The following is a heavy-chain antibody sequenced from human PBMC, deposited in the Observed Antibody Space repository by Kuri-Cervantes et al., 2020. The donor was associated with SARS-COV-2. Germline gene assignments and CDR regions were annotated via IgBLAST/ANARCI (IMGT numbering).Heavy chain of an antibody. Sequence: ASVKVSCKVSRDTFSSYAISWVRQAPGQGLEWMGWINAGNGNTKYSQKFQGRVTITRDTSASTAYMELSSLRSEDTAVYYCARDQKRGRIQLWFTEARAFDIWGQGTMVTVSS. J-gene: IGHJ3*02. CDR1: RDTFSSYA. CDR3: ARDQKRGRIQLWFTEARAFDI. D-gene: IGHD5-18*01. CDR2: INAGNGNT. V-gene: IGHV1-3*01.